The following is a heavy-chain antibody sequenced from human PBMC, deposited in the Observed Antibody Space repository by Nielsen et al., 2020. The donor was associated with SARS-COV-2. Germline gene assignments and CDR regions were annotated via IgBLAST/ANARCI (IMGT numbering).Heavy chain of an antibody. D-gene: IGHD6-13*01. CDR1: GFTFSSYG. CDR3: AKVGYSRPGYYYGMDV. Sequence: GGSLRLSCAASGFTFSSYGMHWVRQAPGKGLEWVAVISYDGSNKYYADSVKGRFTISRDNSKNTLYLQMNSLRAEDTALYYCAKVGYSRPGYYYGMDVWGQGTTVTVSS. V-gene: IGHV3-30*18. J-gene: IGHJ6*02. CDR2: ISYDGSNK.